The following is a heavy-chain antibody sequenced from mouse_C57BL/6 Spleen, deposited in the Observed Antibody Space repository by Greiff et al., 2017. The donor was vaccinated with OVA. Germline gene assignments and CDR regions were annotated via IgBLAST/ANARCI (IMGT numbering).Heavy chain of an antibody. CDR3: ARSTGPFAY. D-gene: IGHD4-1*01. V-gene: IGHV1-54*01. J-gene: IGHJ3*01. CDR1: GYAFTNYL. Sequence: VKLMESGAELVRPGTSVKVSCKASGYAFTNYLIEWVKQRPGQGLEWIGVINPGSGGTNYNEKFKGKATLTADKSSSTAYMQLSSLTSEDSAVYFCARSTGPFAYWGQGTLVTVSA. CDR2: INPGSGGT.